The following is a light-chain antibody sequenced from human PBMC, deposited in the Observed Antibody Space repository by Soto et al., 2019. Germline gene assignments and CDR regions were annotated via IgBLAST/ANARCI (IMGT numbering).Light chain of an antibody. CDR3: QHRMNWPLT. Sequence: EIVLTQSPATLSLSPGERATLSCRASQSVSSYLLWYQQKPGQAPRLLIYDASNRATGIPARFSGGGSETDFTLTISSLEPEDFAVYYCQHRMNWPLTFGQGTRLENK. CDR2: DAS. J-gene: IGKJ5*01. CDR1: QSVSSY. V-gene: IGKV3-11*01.